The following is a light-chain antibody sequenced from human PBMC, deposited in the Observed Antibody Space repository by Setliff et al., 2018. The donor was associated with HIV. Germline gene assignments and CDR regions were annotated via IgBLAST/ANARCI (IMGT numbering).Light chain of an antibody. Sequence: QSVLTQPRSVSGSPGQSVTISCSGSTSDVGGYDFVSWYQHHPGRAPKLMIYDVNKRPSGVPDRFSASKSGSTASLTISGLQAEDEADYYCCSYAGSQTFLFGTGTKVTVL. CDR1: TSDVGGYDF. CDR3: CSYAGSQTFL. J-gene: IGLJ1*01. V-gene: IGLV2-11*01. CDR2: DVN.